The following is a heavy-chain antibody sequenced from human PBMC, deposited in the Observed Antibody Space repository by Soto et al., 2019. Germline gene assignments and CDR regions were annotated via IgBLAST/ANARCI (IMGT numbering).Heavy chain of an antibody. CDR2: ISSTTNYI. V-gene: IGHV3-21*06. CDR3: ARESEDLTSNFDY. Sequence: GSLRLSCAASGLTGTRYSMNWVRQAPGKGLEWVSSISSTTNYIYYGDSMKGRFTISRDNAKNSLYLEMNSLRAEDTAVYYCARESEDLTSNFDYWGQGTLVTVSS. J-gene: IGHJ4*02. CDR1: GLTGTRYS.